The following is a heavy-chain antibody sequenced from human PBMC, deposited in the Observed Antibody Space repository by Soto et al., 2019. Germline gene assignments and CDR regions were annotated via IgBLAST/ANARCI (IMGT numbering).Heavy chain of an antibody. CDR2: IYHSGST. CDR3: ARDQVDTAMADYGMDV. D-gene: IGHD5-18*01. V-gene: IGHV4-4*02. Sequence: SETLSLTCAVSGGSISSSNWWSWVRQPPGKGLEWIGEIYHSGSTNYNPSLKSRVTISVDKSKNQFSLKLSSVTAADTAVYYCARDQVDTAMADYGMDVWCQGTTVTVS. CDR1: GGSISSSNW. J-gene: IGHJ6*02.